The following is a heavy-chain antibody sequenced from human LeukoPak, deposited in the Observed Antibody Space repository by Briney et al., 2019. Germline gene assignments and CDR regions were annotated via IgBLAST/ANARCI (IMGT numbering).Heavy chain of an antibody. CDR2: ISWNSGSI. D-gene: IGHD6-13*01. CDR3: AKDRSPAAALTGYFDY. V-gene: IGHV3-9*01. Sequence: PGGSLRLSCAASGFTFDDYAMHWVRQAPGKGLEWVSGISWNSGSIGYADSVKGRFTISRDNAKNSLYLQMNSLRAEDTALYYCAKDRSPAAALTGYFDYWGQGTLVTVSS. CDR1: GFTFDDYA. J-gene: IGHJ4*02.